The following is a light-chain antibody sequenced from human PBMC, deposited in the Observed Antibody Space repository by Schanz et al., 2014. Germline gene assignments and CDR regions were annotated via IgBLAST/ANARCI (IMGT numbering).Light chain of an antibody. CDR1: SSDVGGYNY. Sequence: QSALTQPPSASGSPGQSVTISCTGTSSDVGGYNYVSWYQQHPGKAPKLMISEVSKRPSGVPDRFSGSKSGNTASLTISGLQAEDEADYYCCSYAGSSTPNWVFGGGTKLTVL. CDR3: CSYAGSSTPNWV. V-gene: IGLV2-8*01. CDR2: EVS. J-gene: IGLJ3*02.